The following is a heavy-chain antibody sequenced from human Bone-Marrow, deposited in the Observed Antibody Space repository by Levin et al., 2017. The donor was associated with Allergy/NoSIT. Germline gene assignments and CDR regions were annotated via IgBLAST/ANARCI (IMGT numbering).Heavy chain of an antibody. J-gene: IGHJ4*02. D-gene: IGHD1-7*01. V-gene: IGHV3-7*01. CDR2: IKEDGSQT. CDR3: ARVGNYEGFY. CDR1: GFTFSRYW. Sequence: GESLKISCAVSGFTFSRYWMDWVRQAPGKGLEWVASIKEDGSQTHYVDSVKGRFTISRDNPKNSLFLQMNSLRAEDTAVYYCARVGNYEGFYWGQGTVVTVSS.